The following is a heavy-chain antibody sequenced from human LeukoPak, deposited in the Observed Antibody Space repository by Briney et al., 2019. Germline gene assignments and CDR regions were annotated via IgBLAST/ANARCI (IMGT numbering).Heavy chain of an antibody. J-gene: IGHJ4*02. Sequence: PGGSLRLSCAASGFAFSRCAMNWFRQAPGKGLEWVANIKQDGSETYYVDSVKGRFTISRDNAKNSLYLQMNSLRAEDAAVYYCARDSNWGSDCWGQGTLVTASS. CDR3: ARDSNWGSDC. V-gene: IGHV3-7*04. CDR1: GFAFSRCA. CDR2: IKQDGSET. D-gene: IGHD7-27*01.